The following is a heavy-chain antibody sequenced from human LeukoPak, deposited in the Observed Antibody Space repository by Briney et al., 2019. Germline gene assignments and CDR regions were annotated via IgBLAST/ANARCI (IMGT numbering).Heavy chain of an antibody. J-gene: IGHJ4*02. CDR3: ARDYYGSGSYLDY. CDR1: GYTFTSYG. Sequence: GASVKISCKASGYTFTSYGISWVRQAPGQGLEWMGWITTYNGYTNYAQKLQGRVTMTTDTSTSTAYMELRSLRSDDTAVYYCARDYYGSGSYLDYWGQGTLVTVSS. D-gene: IGHD3-10*01. CDR2: ITTYNGYT. V-gene: IGHV1-18*01.